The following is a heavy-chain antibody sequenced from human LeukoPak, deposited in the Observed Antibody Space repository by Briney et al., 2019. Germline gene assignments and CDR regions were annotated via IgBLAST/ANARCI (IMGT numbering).Heavy chain of an antibody. D-gene: IGHD2-21*02. Sequence: SETLSLTCTVSGVSISSSSYYWGWIRQPPGKGLEWIGNIYYSGSTYYNPSLKSRVTISVDTSKNQFSLKLSSVTAADTAVYYCARWRRHIVVVTDQGFDYWGQGTLVTVSS. J-gene: IGHJ4*02. CDR2: IYYSGST. CDR1: GVSISSSSYY. V-gene: IGHV4-39*07. CDR3: ARWRRHIVVVTDQGFDY.